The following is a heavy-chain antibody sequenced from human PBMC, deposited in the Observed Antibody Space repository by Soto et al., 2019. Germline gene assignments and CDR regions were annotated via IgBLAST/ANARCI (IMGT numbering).Heavy chain of an antibody. CDR3: ARMPQLYYGMDV. CDR2: IYYSGST. J-gene: IGHJ6*02. Sequence: SLTCTVSGGSISSSSYYWGWTRQPPGKGLEWIGSIYYSGSTYYNPSLKSRVTISVDTSKNQFTLKLSSVTAADTAVYYCARMPQLYYGMDVWGQGPTVTVS. D-gene: IGHD6-13*01. CDR1: GGSISSSSYY. V-gene: IGHV4-39*01.